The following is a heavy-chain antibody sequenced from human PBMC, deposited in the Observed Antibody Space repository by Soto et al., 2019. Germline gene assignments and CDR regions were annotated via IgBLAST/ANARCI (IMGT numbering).Heavy chain of an antibody. CDR2: ICHSGGT. CDR3: ASRVATRPF. D-gene: IGHD6-6*01. Sequence: QVQLQESGPGLVKPSGTLSLTCAVSGGSIGSDDWWTWVREPRGRGMEWIGEICHSGGTNYNPSLKSRATISVDKSRNLFFLKLTSVSAADTAVYYCASRVATRPFWGQGNVVTVSP. V-gene: IGHV4-4*02. J-gene: IGHJ4*02. CDR1: GGSIGSDDW.